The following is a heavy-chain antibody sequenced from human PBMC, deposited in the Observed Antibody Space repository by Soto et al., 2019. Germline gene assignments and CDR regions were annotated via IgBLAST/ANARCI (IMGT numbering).Heavy chain of an antibody. CDR2: FDPEDGET. CDR1: GYTLTELS. D-gene: IGHD2-2*01. V-gene: IGHV1-24*01. Sequence: ASVKVSCKVSGYTLTELSMHWVRQAPGKGLEWMGGFDPEDGETIYAQKFQGRVTMTEDTSTDTAYMELSSVTAADTAVYYCASLGHCSSTSCSYYFDYWGQGTLVTVSS. CDR3: ASLGHCSSTSCSYYFDY. J-gene: IGHJ4*02.